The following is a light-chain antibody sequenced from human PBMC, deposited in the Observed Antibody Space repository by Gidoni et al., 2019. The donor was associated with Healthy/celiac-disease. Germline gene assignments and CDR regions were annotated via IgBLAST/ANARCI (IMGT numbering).Light chain of an antibody. CDR1: QSISSY. Sequence: IQMTQSPSSLSASVGDRVTITCRESQSISSYLNWYQQKPGKAPKLLIYAASSLQSGVPSRFSGSGSGTDFTLNISSLQPEDFATYYCQQSYRTPWRFGQGTKVEIK. CDR2: AAS. V-gene: IGKV1-39*01. J-gene: IGKJ1*01. CDR3: QQSYRTPWR.